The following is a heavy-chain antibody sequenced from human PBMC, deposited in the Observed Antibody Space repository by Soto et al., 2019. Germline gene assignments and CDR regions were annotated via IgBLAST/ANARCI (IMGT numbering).Heavy chain of an antibody. J-gene: IGHJ4*02. D-gene: IGHD6-19*01. V-gene: IGHV1-69*01. CDR1: GGSFSTNE. CDR2: IFPNVGTA. Sequence: QVLLEQSGAEMKKPGTSVKVSCKASGGSFSTNEIDWVRQAPGQGLEWMGRIFPNVGTADYAQKFQGRLTIIADESTATVFMELSRLSPADTAVYFCARARYSSRWGTVENWCQVTQVAVSS. CDR3: ARARYSSRWGTVEN.